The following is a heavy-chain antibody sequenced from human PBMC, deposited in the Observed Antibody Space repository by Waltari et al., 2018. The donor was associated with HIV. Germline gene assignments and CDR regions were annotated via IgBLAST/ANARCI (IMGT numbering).Heavy chain of an antibody. Sequence: QVQLQESGPGLVKPSETLSLTCSVSGYSIRSVYYWGWLRQPPGKGLEWIGNIYHSGSSYYHPSLESRVTISVDTSKNQFSLKVSSMTAADTALYYCATIRAVAGSYYFDSWGQGILVTVSS. J-gene: IGHJ4*02. D-gene: IGHD6-19*01. CDR3: ATIRAVAGSYYFDS. V-gene: IGHV4-38-2*02. CDR1: GYSIRSVYY. CDR2: IYHSGSS.